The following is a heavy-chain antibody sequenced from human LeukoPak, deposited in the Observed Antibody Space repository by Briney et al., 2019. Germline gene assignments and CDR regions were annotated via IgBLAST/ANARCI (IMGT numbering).Heavy chain of an antibody. CDR1: GGSFSVYY. V-gene: IGHV4-34*01. CDR3: ARGSASGIYPIDY. Sequence: PSETLSLTCAVYGGSFSVYYWSWIRQPPGKGLEWIAEINHLGRTNYNPSLKSRATIPIDTSKNQVFLKLSSVTAADTAVYYCARGSASGIYPIDYWGQGTLVTVSS. J-gene: IGHJ4*02. D-gene: IGHD5-12*01. CDR2: INHLGRT.